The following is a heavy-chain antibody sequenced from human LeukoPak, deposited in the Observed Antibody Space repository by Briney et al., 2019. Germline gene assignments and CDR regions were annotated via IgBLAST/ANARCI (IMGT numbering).Heavy chain of an antibody. CDR2: IIPIFGTA. CDR3: ARSPLIAVAGRELRSGFDY. CDR1: GGTISSYA. Sequence: ASVKVSCKASGGTISSYAISWVRQAPGQGLEWMGGIIPIFGTANYAQKFQGRVTITADESTSTAYMELSSLRSEDTAVYYCARSPLIAVAGRELRSGFDYWGQGTLVTVSS. V-gene: IGHV1-69*13. D-gene: IGHD6-19*01. J-gene: IGHJ4*02.